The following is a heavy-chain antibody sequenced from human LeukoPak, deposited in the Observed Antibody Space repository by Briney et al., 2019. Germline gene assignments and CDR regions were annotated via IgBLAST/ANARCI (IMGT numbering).Heavy chain of an antibody. CDR2: ISSSSGYI. CDR1: GFSFSSYN. CDR3: AREGISEWLSQIDY. Sequence: KTGGSLRLSCAASGFSFSSYNMNWVRQAPGKGLEWVSSISSSSGYIYYADSVKGRFTISRDNAKNSLYLQMNSLRAEDTAVYYCAREGISEWLSQIDYWGQGTLVTVSS. V-gene: IGHV3-21*01. D-gene: IGHD3-3*01. J-gene: IGHJ4*02.